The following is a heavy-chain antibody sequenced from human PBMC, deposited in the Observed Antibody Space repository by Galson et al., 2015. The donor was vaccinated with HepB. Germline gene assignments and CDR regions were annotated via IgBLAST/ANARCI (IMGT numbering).Heavy chain of an antibody. J-gene: IGHJ4*02. Sequence: SVKVSCKASGYTFTSYAMHWVRQAPGQRLEWMGWINAGTGNTKYSQKFQGRVTITRDTSASTAYMELSSLRSEDTAVYYCARDLGYDSNDYWGQGTLVTVSS. V-gene: IGHV1-3*01. CDR2: INAGTGNT. CDR1: GYTFTSYA. D-gene: IGHD3-22*01. CDR3: ARDLGYDSNDY.